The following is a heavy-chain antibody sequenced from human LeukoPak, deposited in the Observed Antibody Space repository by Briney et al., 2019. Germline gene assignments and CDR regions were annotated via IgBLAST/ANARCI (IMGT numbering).Heavy chain of an antibody. Sequence: PSETLSLTCTVSGGSISSSSYYWGWIRHPPGKGLEWIGSIYYSGSTYYNPSLKSRVTISVDTSKNQFSLKLSSVTAADTAVYYCARHRKYYDILTGYYEGAFDIWGQGTMVTVSS. V-gene: IGHV4-39*01. J-gene: IGHJ3*02. D-gene: IGHD3-9*01. CDR3: ARHRKYYDILTGYYEGAFDI. CDR2: IYYSGST. CDR1: GGSISSSSYY.